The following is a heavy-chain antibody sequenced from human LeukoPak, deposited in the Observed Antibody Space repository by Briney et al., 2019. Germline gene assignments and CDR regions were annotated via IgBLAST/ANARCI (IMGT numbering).Heavy chain of an antibody. J-gene: IGHJ4*02. Sequence: GASVKVSCKASGYTFTGYYMHWVRQAPGQGLEWMGWINPNSGDTNYAQKFQGRVTMTRDTSIRTAYLELSGLRSDDTAVYYCAKNPHEYYFDYWGQGTLVTVSS. CDR1: GYTFTGYY. CDR2: INPNSGDT. V-gene: IGHV1-2*02. D-gene: IGHD1-14*01. CDR3: AKNPHEYYFDY.